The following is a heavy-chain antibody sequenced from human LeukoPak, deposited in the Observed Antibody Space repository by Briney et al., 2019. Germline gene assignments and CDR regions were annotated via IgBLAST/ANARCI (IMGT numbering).Heavy chain of an antibody. J-gene: IGHJ3*02. D-gene: IGHD2-2*01. CDR3: ALYCSSTSCYSEDAFDI. V-gene: IGHV4-30-2*01. Sequence: PSETLSLTCTVSGGSISSGGYYWSWIRQPPGKGLEWIGYIYHSGSTYYNPSLKSRVTISVDRSKNQFSLKLSSVTAADTAVYYCALYCSSTSCYSEDAFDIWGQGTMVTVSS. CDR1: GGSISSGGYY. CDR2: IYHSGST.